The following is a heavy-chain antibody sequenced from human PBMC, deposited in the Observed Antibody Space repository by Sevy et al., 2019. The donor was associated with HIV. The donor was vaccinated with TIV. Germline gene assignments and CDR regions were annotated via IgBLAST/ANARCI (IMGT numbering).Heavy chain of an antibody. CDR3: VAEPPSGGHGNYHYGLDL. J-gene: IGHJ6*02. D-gene: IGHD3-16*01. Sequence: GGSLRLSCTVSGFIFGDYDIHWVRQAPGKGLEWVSLILDRGDQTFYGESVKGRSTISRDNAKNTLYLQMSRLRHEDTAVYYCVAEPPSGGHGNYHYGLDLWGQGTTVTVSS. CDR2: ILDRGDQT. CDR1: GFIFGDYD. V-gene: IGHV3-30*03.